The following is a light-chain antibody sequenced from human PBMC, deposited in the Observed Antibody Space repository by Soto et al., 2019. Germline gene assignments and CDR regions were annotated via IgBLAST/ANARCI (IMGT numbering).Light chain of an antibody. J-gene: IGKJ4*01. CDR3: QQATSLPLT. V-gene: IGKV1-12*01. CDR1: QGISSW. CDR2: AAS. Sequence: DIQMTQSPSSVSASVGDRVTITCRASQGISSWLAWYQHKPGKAPKLLMYAASSLQSGVPSRFPGSGSGTDLTLTINRLQPEDFATYYCQQATSLPLTLGGGTKVERK.